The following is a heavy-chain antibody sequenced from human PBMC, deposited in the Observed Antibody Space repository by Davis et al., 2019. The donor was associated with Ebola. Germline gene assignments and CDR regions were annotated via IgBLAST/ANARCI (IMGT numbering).Heavy chain of an antibody. CDR1: GYSFTSYW. CDR3: VKDSSNIWFDI. D-gene: IGHD2/OR15-2a*01. V-gene: IGHV5-51*01. CDR2: IYPGDSDT. J-gene: IGHJ3*02. Sequence: GESLKISCKGSGYSFTSYWIGWVRQMPGKGLEWMGIIYPGDSDTRYSPSFQGQVTISADKSISTAYLQWSSLKASDTAIYYCVKDSSNIWFDIWGQGTLVTVSS.